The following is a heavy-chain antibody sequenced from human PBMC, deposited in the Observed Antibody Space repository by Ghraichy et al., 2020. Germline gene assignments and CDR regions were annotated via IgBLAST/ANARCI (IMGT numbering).Heavy chain of an antibody. J-gene: IGHJ6*02. CDR2: ISGSGGST. CDR3: ANGYSGYNYYYYGMDV. D-gene: IGHD5-12*01. CDR1: GFTFSSYA. Sequence: GGSLRLSCAASGFTFSSYAMSWVRQAPGKGLEWVSAISGSGGSTYYADSVKGRFTISRDNSKNTLYLQMNSLRAEDTAIYYCANGYSGYNYYYYGMDVWGQGTTVTVSS. V-gene: IGHV3-23*01.